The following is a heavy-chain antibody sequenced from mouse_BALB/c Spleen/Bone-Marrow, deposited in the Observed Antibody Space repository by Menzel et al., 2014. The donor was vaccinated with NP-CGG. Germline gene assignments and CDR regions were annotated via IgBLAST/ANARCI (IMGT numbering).Heavy chain of an antibody. D-gene: IGHD3-1*01. J-gene: IGHJ2*01. CDR1: GFDIKDTY. V-gene: IGHV14-3*02. CDR3: VRAARTFDY. Sequence: VHVKQSGAELVKPGASVKLSCTASGFDIKDTYIHWVKQRPEQGLEWIGRIDPANADTKYGPKFQGKATITADASSNTVYLQFISLTSGDTAIYYCVRAARTFDYWGQGTTLTVSS. CDR2: IDPANADT.